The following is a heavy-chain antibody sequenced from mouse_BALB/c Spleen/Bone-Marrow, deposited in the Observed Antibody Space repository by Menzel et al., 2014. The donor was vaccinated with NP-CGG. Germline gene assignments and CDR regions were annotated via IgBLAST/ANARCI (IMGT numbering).Heavy chain of an antibody. D-gene: IGHD1-1*01. J-gene: IGHJ2*01. Sequence: EVQLQQSGPELVKPGASVKMSCKASRYTFTSYVLRWVRQKPGQGLEWIGFMNPFNDGTKYNEKFKGKATLTSDKSSSAAYMELSSLTSEDSAVYCCAREVVATDYFDYWGQGTTLTVSS. CDR2: MNPFNDGT. V-gene: IGHV1-14*01. CDR3: AREVVATDYFDY. CDR1: RYTFTSYV.